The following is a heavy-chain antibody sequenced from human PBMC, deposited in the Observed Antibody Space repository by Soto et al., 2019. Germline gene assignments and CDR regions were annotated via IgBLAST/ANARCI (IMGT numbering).Heavy chain of an antibody. CDR3: VRRLSPGAYSDH. CDR1: GGSISRTDPY. V-gene: IGHV4-39*01. D-gene: IGHD3-10*01. Sequence: QLQLQESGPGLVKPSETLSLTCTVSGGSISRTDPYWGWIRQPPGKGLEWIGTISYAGNTYYNPSLRSRVTISVDTSRNQFSLKLTSVTAADTAVYFCVRRLSPGAYSDHWGQGTLVTVSS. J-gene: IGHJ4*02. CDR2: ISYAGNT.